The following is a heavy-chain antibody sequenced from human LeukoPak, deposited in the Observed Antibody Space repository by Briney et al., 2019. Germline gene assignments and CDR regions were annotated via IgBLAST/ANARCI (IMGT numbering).Heavy chain of an antibody. D-gene: IGHD3-10*01. CDR1: GFTFSTYV. CDR2: ILGSGGGT. Sequence: GGSLRLSCAASGFTFSTYVMTWVRQAPGKGLEWVSAILGSGGGTYYTDSVKGRFTISRDNSKNTLYLQMSSLRAEDTAVYYCATTPGAYYYYHMDVWGQGTTVTVSS. CDR3: ATTPGAYYYYHMDV. V-gene: IGHV3-23*01. J-gene: IGHJ6*02.